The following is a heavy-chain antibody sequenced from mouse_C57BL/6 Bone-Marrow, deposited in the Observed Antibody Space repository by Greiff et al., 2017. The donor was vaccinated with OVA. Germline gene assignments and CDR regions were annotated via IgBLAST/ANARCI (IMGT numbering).Heavy chain of an antibody. CDR3: AREREYYGSIAY. CDR2: IYPRSGNT. V-gene: IGHV1-81*01. D-gene: IGHD1-1*01. CDR1: GYTFTSYG. J-gene: IGHJ3*01. Sequence: QVQLKESGAELARPGASVKLSCKASGYTFTSYGISWVKQRTGQGLEWIGEIYPRSGNTYYNEKFKGKATLTADKSSSTAYMELRILTSEDSAVYFCAREREYYGSIAYWGQGTLVTVSA.